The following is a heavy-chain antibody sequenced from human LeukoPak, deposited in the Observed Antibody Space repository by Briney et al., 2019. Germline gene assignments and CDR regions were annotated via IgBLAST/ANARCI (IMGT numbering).Heavy chain of an antibody. CDR3: ARPSQWFGELFGFDP. J-gene: IGHJ5*02. CDR1: GYTFTGYY. Sequence: GASVKVSCKASGYTFTGYYMHWVRQAPGQGLEWMGWINPNSGGTNYAQKFQGRVTMTRDTSISTAYMELSRLRSDDTAVYYCARPSQWFGELFGFDPWGQGTLVTVSS. CDR2: INPNSGGT. D-gene: IGHD3-10*01. V-gene: IGHV1-2*02.